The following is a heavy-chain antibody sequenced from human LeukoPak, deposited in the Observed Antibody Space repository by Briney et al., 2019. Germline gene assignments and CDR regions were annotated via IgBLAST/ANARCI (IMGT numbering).Heavy chain of an antibody. D-gene: IGHD3-16*01. CDR1: GYTFSNYA. Sequence: PGGSLRLSCAGSGYTFSNYAMHWVRQAPGKGLEWVAFIRYDGSNNDHADSVKGRFTISRDNSKNTLYMQMNSLRPEDTAIYFCATTNPRGDFDYWGQGTVVTVSS. CDR3: ATTNPRGDFDY. J-gene: IGHJ4*02. CDR2: IRYDGSNN. V-gene: IGHV3-30*02.